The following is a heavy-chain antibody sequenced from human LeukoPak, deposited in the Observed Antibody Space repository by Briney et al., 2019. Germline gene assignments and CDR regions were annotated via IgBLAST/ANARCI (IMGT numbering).Heavy chain of an antibody. CDR3: AREAVAGTEGWFDP. CDR2: MNPNSGNT. V-gene: IGHV1-8*01. Sequence: ASVKVSCKASGYTFTSYDINWVRQATGLGLEWMGWMNPNSGNTGYAQKFQGRVTMTRNTSISTAYMELSSLRSEDTAVYYCAREAVAGTEGWFDPWGQGTLVTVSS. CDR1: GYTFTSYD. J-gene: IGHJ5*02. D-gene: IGHD6-19*01.